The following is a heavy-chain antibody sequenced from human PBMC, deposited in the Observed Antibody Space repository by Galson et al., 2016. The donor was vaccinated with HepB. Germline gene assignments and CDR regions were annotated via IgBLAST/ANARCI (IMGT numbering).Heavy chain of an antibody. Sequence: LRLSCAASGFTFSSYAMSWVRQAPGRGLEWVSGIRGSGGDTYYADSVKGRFTISRDNSKNMVYLQMNSLRVDDTAVYYCAKDLPAVTDWGQGTLVTVAS. CDR3: AKDLPAVTD. CDR1: GFTFSSYA. J-gene: IGHJ4*02. CDR2: IRGSGGDT. V-gene: IGHV3-23*01. D-gene: IGHD6-19*01.